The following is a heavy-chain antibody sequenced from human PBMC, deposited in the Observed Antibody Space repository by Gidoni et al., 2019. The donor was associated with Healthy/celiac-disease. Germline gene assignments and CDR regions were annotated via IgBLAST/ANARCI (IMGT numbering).Heavy chain of an antibody. J-gene: IGHJ1*01. V-gene: IGHV3-11*05. Sequence: GLSWVSYISSSSSYTNYADSVKGRFTISRDNAKNSLYLQMNSLRAEDTAVYYCARDAGYCSSTSCPPQHWGQGTLVTVSS. CDR2: ISSSSSYT. D-gene: IGHD2-2*01. CDR3: ARDAGYCSSTSCPPQH.